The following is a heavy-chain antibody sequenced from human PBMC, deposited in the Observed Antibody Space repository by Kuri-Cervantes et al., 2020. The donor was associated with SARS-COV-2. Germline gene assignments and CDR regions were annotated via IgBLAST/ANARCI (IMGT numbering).Heavy chain of an antibody. V-gene: IGHV1-3*02. CDR3: ARGVDSSGWYNPFDY. D-gene: IGHD6-19*01. CDR1: GYTFTSYA. J-gene: IGHJ4*02. Sequence: ASVKVSCKASGYTFTSYAMHWVRQAPGQRLEWMGWSNAGNGNTKYSQEFQGRVTMTRDTSISTAYMELSRLRSDDTAVYCCARGVDSSGWYNPFDYWGQGTLVTVSS. CDR2: SNAGNGNT.